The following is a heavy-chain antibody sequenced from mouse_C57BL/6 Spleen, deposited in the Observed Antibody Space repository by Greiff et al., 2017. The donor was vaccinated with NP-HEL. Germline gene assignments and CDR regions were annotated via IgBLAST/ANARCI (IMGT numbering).Heavy chain of an antibody. CDR3: ARGGNYYGSPCAMDD. CDR2: ILPGSGST. Sequence: QVQLQQSGAELMKPGASVKLSCKATGYTFTGYWIEWVKQRPGHGLEWIGEILPGSGSTNYNEKFKGKATFTADTSSNTAYMQLSSLTSEDTAIYYWARGGNYYGSPCAMDDWGEGTSVAVSS. D-gene: IGHD1-1*01. CDR1: GYTFTGYW. V-gene: IGHV1-9*01. J-gene: IGHJ4*01.